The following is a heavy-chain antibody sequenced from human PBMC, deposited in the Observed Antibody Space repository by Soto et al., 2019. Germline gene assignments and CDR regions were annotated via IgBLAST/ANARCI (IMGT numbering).Heavy chain of an antibody. CDR1: GFTFRRYG. V-gene: IGHV3-30*03. Sequence: QVQLVDSGGGVVQPGRSLRLSCAASGFTFRRYGRHWVRQAPGKVLEWVAFISYEGSNEYYADSLKGRFTISIDKSKDSVYLQMNSLRAEETDVYYCATVAAVGCTYVSFDIWGQGTMVTVSS. CDR3: ATVAAVGCTYVSFDI. J-gene: IGHJ3*02. D-gene: IGHD1-26*01. CDR2: ISYEGSNE.